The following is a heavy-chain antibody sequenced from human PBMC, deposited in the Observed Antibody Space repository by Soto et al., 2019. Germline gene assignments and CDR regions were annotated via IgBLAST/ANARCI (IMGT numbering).Heavy chain of an antibody. J-gene: IGHJ6*03. V-gene: IGHV3-74*01. CDR3: ARVGGYSYGLGDYYYYMDV. CDR1: GFTFSSYW. Sequence: GGSLRLSCAASGFTFSSYWMHWVRQAPGKGLVWVSRINSDGSSTSYADSVKGRFTISRDNAKNTLYLQMNSLRAEDTAVYYCARVGGYSYGLGDYYYYMDVWGKGTTVTVS. CDR2: INSDGSST. D-gene: IGHD5-18*01.